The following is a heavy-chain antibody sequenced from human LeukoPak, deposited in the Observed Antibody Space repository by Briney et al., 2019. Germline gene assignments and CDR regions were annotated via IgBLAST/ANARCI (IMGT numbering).Heavy chain of an antibody. V-gene: IGHV5-51*01. CDR2: IYPSDFDT. D-gene: IGHD2-15*01. CDR1: GYSFTSYV. J-gene: IGHJ4*02. Sequence: GESLKISCMCSGYSFTSYVIGWVRQMPGKGMEWMGFIYPSDFDTRSSPSFQGQVTIAADKSISTAYLQWSSLKASDTAMYYCARMEVGSARSGYYFDYWGQGTLVTVSS. CDR3: ARMEVGSARSGYYFDY.